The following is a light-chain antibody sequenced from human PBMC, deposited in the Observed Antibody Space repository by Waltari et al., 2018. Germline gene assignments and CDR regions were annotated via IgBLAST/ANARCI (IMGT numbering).Light chain of an antibody. V-gene: IGLV1-44*01. CDR3: AAWDASLFGPWV. J-gene: IGLJ3*02. Sequence: SVLTQPPSASGTPGQRVTISCSGIRSNIGGNSVNWYQHLPGTAPKLLIYAPNHRPSGVPDRFSASMSGTSASLAISGLQSEDEADYYCAAWDASLFGPWVFGGGTRLTVL. CDR2: APN. CDR1: RSNIGGNS.